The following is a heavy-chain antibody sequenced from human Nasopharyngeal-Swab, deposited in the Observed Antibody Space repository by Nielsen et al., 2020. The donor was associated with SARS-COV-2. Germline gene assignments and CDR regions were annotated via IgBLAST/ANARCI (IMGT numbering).Heavy chain of an antibody. D-gene: IGHD2-2*01. Sequence: GESLKISCAASGFTFSSYSMNWVRQAPGKGLEWVSSISSSSSYIYYADSVKGRFTISRDNAKNSLYLQMNSLRAEDTAVYYCARDYCSSTSCYDYWGQGTTVTVSS. CDR1: GFTFSSYS. CDR2: ISSSSSYI. CDR3: ARDYCSSTSCYDY. V-gene: IGHV3-21*01. J-gene: IGHJ4*03.